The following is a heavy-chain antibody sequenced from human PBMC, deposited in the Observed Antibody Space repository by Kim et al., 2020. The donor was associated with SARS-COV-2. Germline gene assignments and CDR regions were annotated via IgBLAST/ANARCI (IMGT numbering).Heavy chain of an antibody. CDR3: ARALHIAAAGISWWFDP. Sequence: ASVKVSCKASGYTFTSYAMHWVRQAPGQRLEWMGWINAGNGNTKYSQKFQGRVTITRDTSASTAYMELSSLRSEDTAVYYCARALHIAAAGISWWFDPWGQGTLVTVSS. J-gene: IGHJ5*02. CDR2: INAGNGNT. CDR1: GYTFTSYA. D-gene: IGHD6-13*01. V-gene: IGHV1-3*01.